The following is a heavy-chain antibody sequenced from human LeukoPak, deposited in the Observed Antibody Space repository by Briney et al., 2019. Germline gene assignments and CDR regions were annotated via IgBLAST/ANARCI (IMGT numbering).Heavy chain of an antibody. Sequence: ASVKVSCKVSGYTLTELSMHWVRQAPGKGLEWMGGFDPEDGETIYAQKFQGGVTMTEDTSTDTAYMELSSLRSEDTAVYYCATTAYDSSGYYSFPFDYWGQGTLVTVSS. CDR2: FDPEDGET. V-gene: IGHV1-24*01. D-gene: IGHD3-22*01. J-gene: IGHJ4*02. CDR3: ATTAYDSSGYYSFPFDY. CDR1: GYTLTELS.